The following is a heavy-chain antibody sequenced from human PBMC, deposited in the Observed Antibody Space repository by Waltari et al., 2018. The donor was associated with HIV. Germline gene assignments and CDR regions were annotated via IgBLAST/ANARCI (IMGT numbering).Heavy chain of an antibody. J-gene: IGHJ5*02. D-gene: IGHD3-22*01. V-gene: IGHV3-64*07. Sequence: EVQLVESGGALVQPGGSLRLSCAASGLPFGREGGAGVRQTPGKGLEYVSTITSNGRDAYYAESVEGRFTISRDNSKNTLYLQMGSLRAEDVAVYYCARGVYDSTAYRNYFDPWGQGTLVTVSS. CDR3: ARGVYDSTAYRNYFDP. CDR2: ITSNGRDA. CDR1: GLPFGREG.